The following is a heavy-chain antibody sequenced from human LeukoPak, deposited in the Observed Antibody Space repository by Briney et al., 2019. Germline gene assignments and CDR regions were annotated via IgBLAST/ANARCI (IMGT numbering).Heavy chain of an antibody. CDR3: ARERGEGGVLPHYYYYYMDV. CDR1: GGSISSHY. CDR2: IYYSGGT. D-gene: IGHD3-16*01. Sequence: PSETLSLTCTVSGGSISSHYWSWIRQPPGKGLEWIGYIYYSGGTNYNPSLKSRVTISVDTSKNQFSLKLSSVTAADTAVYYCARERGEGGVLPHYYYYYMDVWGKGTTVTVSS. V-gene: IGHV4-59*11. J-gene: IGHJ6*03.